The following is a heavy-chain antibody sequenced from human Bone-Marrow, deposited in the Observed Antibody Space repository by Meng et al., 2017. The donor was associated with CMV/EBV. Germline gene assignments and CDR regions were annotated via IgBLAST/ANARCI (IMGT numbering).Heavy chain of an antibody. Sequence: GESLKISCAASGFTFSSYSMNWVRQAPGKGLEWVSSISSSSSYIYYADSAKGRFTISRDNAKNSLYLQMNSLRAEDTAVYYYARGGIAARIRGSWLYPWGQGTLVTVSS. V-gene: IGHV3-21*01. CDR3: ARGGIAARIRGSWLYP. D-gene: IGHD6-6*01. J-gene: IGHJ5*02. CDR2: ISSSSSYI. CDR1: GFTFSSYS.